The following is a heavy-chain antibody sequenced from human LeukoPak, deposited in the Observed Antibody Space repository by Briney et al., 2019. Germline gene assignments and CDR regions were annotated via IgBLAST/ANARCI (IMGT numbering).Heavy chain of an antibody. D-gene: IGHD6-19*01. CDR3: ARVGSGWATSFDY. V-gene: IGHV4-4*02. CDR2: IYHSGST. CDR1: GGSISSSNW. Sequence: PSGTLSLTCAVSGGSISSSNWWSWVRQPPGKGLEWIGEIYHSGSTNYDPSLKSRVTISVDKSKNQFSLKLSSVTAADTAVYHCARVGSGWATSFDYWGQGTLVTVSS. J-gene: IGHJ4*02.